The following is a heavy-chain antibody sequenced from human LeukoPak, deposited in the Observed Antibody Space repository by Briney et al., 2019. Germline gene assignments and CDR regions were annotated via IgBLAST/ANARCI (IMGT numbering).Heavy chain of an antibody. Sequence: ASVKVSCKASDYTFTNYGISWVRQAPGQGLEWMGGIIPIFGTANYAQKFQGRVTITADKSTSTAYMELSSLRSEDTAVYYCARATFSGSYPLYYFDYWGQGTLVTVSS. CDR3: ARATFSGSYPLYYFDY. J-gene: IGHJ4*02. CDR2: IIPIFGTA. V-gene: IGHV1-69*06. D-gene: IGHD3-10*01. CDR1: DYTFTNYG.